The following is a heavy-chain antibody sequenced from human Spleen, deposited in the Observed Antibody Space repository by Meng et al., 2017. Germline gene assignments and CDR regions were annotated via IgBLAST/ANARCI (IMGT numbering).Heavy chain of an antibody. V-gene: IGHV4-34*01. J-gene: IGHJ4*02. D-gene: IGHD4-17*01. Sequence: QVQLQQWGAGLLKPSETLSLTCAVYGGSFSGYYWSWIRQPPGKGLEWIGEINHSGSTNYNPSLKSRVTISVDTSKNQFSLKLSSVTAADTAVYYCAVRLRNYFDYWGQGTLVTAPQ. CDR3: AVRLRNYFDY. CDR2: INHSGST. CDR1: GGSFSGYY.